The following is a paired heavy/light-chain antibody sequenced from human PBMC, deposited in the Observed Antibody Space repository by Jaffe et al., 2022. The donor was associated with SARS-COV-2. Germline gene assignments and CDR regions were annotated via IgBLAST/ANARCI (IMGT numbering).Heavy chain of an antibody. CDR3: ARGHRNYYYAMDV. J-gene: IGHJ6*02. V-gene: IGHV1-46*01. Sequence: QVQLVQSGAEVKTPGVSVKVSCKASGYTFTDHYMHWIRQAPGQGLEWLGIINLSGGYTIYAQKLQGRVTMTSDTSTSTLYLELSSVRFEDAAVYFCARGHRNYYYAMDVWGQGTTVAVSS. CDR2: INLSGGYT. CDR1: GYTFTDHY.
Light chain of an antibody. CDR2: DND. J-gene: IGLJ2*01. CDR3: ATWGSSLSAGGV. V-gene: IGLV1-51*01. CDR1: TSNIGNNY. Sequence: QSVLTQPPSVSAAPGQKVTISCSGSTSNIGNNYVSWYQQLPGAAPKLLIYDNDKRPSGIPDRFSGSKSGTSATLGITGLQTGDEADYYCATWGSSLSAGGVFGGGTKLTVL.